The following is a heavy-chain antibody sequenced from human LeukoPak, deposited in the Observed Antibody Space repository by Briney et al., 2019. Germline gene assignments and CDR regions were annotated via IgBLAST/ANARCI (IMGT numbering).Heavy chain of an antibody. D-gene: IGHD6-13*01. V-gene: IGHV2-5*02. CDR2: IYWDDDK. CDR3: AHRGEQQLVSDDDAFDI. CDR1: GFSLSTSGVG. Sequence: SGPTLVKPTQTLTLTCTFSGFSLSTSGVGVGWIRQPPGKALEWLALIYWDDDKRYSPSLKSRLTITKDTSKNQVVLTMTNMDPVDTATYYCAHRGEQQLVSDDDAFDIWGQGTMVTVSS. J-gene: IGHJ3*02.